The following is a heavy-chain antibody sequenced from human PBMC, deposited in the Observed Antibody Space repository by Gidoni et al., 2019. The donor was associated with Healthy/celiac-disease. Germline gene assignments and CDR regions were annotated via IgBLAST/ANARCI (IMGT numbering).Heavy chain of an antibody. CDR2: INAGTGNT. Sequence: QVQLVQSGAEVKKPGASVKVSCKASGYTFTSYAMHWVRQAPGQRLEWMGWINAGTGNTKYSQKFQGRVTITRDTSASTAYMELSSLRSEDTAVYYCARDQGGDRNYYYGMDVWGQGTTVTVSS. CDR3: ARDQGGDRNYYYGMDV. D-gene: IGHD3-16*01. CDR1: GYTFTSYA. J-gene: IGHJ6*02. V-gene: IGHV1-3*01.